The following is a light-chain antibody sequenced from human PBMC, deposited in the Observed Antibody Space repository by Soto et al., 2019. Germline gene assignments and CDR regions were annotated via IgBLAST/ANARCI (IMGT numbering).Light chain of an antibody. CDR1: QAISSW. CDR2: AAS. Sequence: DIQMTQSPSSVSASVGDRVTITCRASQAISSWLAWYQQKPGKAPKLMIYAASRLPSGVPSRFSDSESGRDFPLTITSLQPEDFATYYCQQADSFPFTFGPGTKVDI. CDR3: QQADSFPFT. J-gene: IGKJ3*01. V-gene: IGKV1-12*01.